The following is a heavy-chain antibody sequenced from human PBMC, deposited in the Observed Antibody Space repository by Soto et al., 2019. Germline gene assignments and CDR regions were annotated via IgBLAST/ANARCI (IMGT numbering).Heavy chain of an antibody. D-gene: IGHD6-19*01. J-gene: IGHJ4*02. CDR2: IKQDGSEK. CDR3: ARDVGAVPGTD. Sequence: GGSLRLSCTASGFTFSKYWMSWVRQAPGKGLEWVANIKQDGSEKQFLDSVKGRFTISRDNAKNSLYLQMSSLRAEDTAVYYCARDVGAVPGTDWGQGTLVTVSS. V-gene: IGHV3-7*01. CDR1: GFTFSKYW.